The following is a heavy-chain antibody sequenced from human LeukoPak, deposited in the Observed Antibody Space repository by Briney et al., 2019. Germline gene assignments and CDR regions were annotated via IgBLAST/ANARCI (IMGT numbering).Heavy chain of an antibody. CDR1: GFTFSNYG. V-gene: IGHV3-33*01. CDR2: IWYDGSNK. Sequence: PGGSLRLSCAASGFTFSNYGMHWVRQAPGKGLEWVALIWYDGSNKYYADSVKGRFTISRDNSKNTLYLQMNSLRAEDTAVYHCARTVYTAMAVTFDYWGQGSLVTVSS. J-gene: IGHJ4*02. CDR3: ARTVYTAMAVTFDY. D-gene: IGHD5-18*01.